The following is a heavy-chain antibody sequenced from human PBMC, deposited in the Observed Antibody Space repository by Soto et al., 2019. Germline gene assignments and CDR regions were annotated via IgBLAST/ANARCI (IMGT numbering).Heavy chain of an antibody. V-gene: IGHV4-59*01. Sequence: SETLYLTCTVSGGSISSYYWSWIRTPPGKGLEWIGYIYYSGSTNYNPSLKSRVTISVDTSKNQFSLKLSSVTAADTAVYYCARGTYYYGSGDYWGQGTLVTVSS. J-gene: IGHJ4*02. CDR1: GGSISSYY. CDR2: IYYSGST. CDR3: ARGTYYYGSGDY. D-gene: IGHD3-10*01.